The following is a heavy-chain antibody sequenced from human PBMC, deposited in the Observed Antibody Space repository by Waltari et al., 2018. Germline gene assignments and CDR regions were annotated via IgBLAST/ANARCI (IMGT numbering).Heavy chain of an antibody. D-gene: IGHD3-3*01. J-gene: IGHJ4*02. CDR2: ISSIGSTI. V-gene: IGHV3-48*03. CDR1: GFTFRSYD. Sequence: EVQLVESGGGLVQPGGSLRLSCAASGFTFRSYDMNWVRQGPGKGLEWVSFISSIGSTIYYADSVKGRFTISRDNAENSLYLQINSLRAEDTAIYYCVGQLLEWLDSWGQGTLVTVSS. CDR3: VGQLLEWLDS.